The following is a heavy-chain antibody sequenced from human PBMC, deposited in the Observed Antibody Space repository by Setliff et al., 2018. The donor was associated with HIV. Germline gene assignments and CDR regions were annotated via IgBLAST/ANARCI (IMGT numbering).Heavy chain of an antibody. J-gene: IGHJ1*01. Sequence: PGGSLRLSCAASGFTFGRYAMSWVRQAPGKGLEWVSGIYSGDNSTYYADSVKGRFTISRDNSKNTLYLQMNSLRAEDTAFYYCAKDSKVAYGSSDHQYFHHWGQGTLVTVSS. D-gene: IGHD3-22*01. CDR1: GFTFGRYA. V-gene: IGHV3-23*03. CDR3: AKDSKVAYGSSDHQYFHH. CDR2: IYSGDNST.